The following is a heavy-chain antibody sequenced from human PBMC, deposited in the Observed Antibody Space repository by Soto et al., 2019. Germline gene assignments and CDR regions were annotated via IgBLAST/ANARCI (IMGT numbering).Heavy chain of an antibody. Sequence: SETLSLTCTVSGGSISSGDYYWSWIRQPPGKGLEWIGYIYYSGSTYYNPSLKSRVTISVDTSKNQFSLKLSSVTAADTAVYYCARVVYSSSGEIDYWGQGTLVTVSS. CDR3: ARVVYSSSGEIDY. V-gene: IGHV4-30-4*01. D-gene: IGHD6-13*01. CDR1: GGSISSGDYY. CDR2: IYYSGST. J-gene: IGHJ4*02.